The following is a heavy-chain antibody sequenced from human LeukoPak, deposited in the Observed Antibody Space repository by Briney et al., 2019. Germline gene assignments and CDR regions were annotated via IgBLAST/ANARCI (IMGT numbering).Heavy chain of an antibody. J-gene: IGHJ4*02. D-gene: IGHD1-1*01. CDR1: GFTFSAYG. V-gene: IGHV3-23*01. CDR3: AKDPSEDWNLDY. CDR2: ISDTVRDT. Sequence: GGSLRLSCAASGFTFSAYGMSWVRQAPGKGLEWVSHISDTVRDTWYANSVKGRFIISRDNSRDTVYLQMSSLRSEDTALYFCAKDPSEDWNLDYWGQGTLVTVSS.